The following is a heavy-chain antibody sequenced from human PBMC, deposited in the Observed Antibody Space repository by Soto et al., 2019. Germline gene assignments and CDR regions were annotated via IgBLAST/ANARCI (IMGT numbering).Heavy chain of an antibody. CDR2: ISAYNGNT. D-gene: IGHD6-6*01. Sequence: ASVKVSCKASGYTFTSYGISWVRQAPGQGLEWMGWISAYNGNTNYAQKLQGRVTMTTDTSTSTAYMELRSLRSDDTAVYYCARDQVRDEQIGYYYYYGMDVWGQGTTVPVYS. V-gene: IGHV1-18*01. CDR1: GYTFTSYG. CDR3: ARDQVRDEQIGYYYYYGMDV. J-gene: IGHJ6*02.